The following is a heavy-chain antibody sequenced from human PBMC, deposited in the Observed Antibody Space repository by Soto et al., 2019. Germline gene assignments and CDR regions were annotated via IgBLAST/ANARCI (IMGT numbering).Heavy chain of an antibody. CDR3: ARVSYYDSSVPLGY. V-gene: IGHV3-30-3*01. CDR1: GFTFSSYA. J-gene: IGHJ4*02. CDR2: ISYDGSNK. D-gene: IGHD3-22*01. Sequence: PGGSLRLSCAASGFTFSSYAMHWVRQAPGKGLEWVAVISYDGSNKYYADSVKGRFTISRDNSKNTLYLQMNSLRAEDTAVYYCARVSYYDSSVPLGYWGQGTLVTVSS.